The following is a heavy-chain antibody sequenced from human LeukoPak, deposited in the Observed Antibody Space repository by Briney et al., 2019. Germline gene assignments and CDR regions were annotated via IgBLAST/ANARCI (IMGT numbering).Heavy chain of an antibody. CDR2: ISSSSSTI. D-gene: IGHD6-6*01. V-gene: IGHV3-48*01. J-gene: IGHJ3*02. CDR3: ARGLGYSSSLLPAFDI. Sequence: PGGSLRLPCAASGFTFSSYSMNWVRQAPGKGLEWVSYISSSSSTIYYADSVKGRFTISRDNAKNSLYLQMNSLRAEDTAVYYCARGLGYSSSLLPAFDIWGQGTMVTVSS. CDR1: GFTFSSYS.